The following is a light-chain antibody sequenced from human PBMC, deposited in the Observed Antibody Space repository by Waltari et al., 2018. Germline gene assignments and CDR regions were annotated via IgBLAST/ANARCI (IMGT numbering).Light chain of an antibody. V-gene: IGKV1-39*01. Sequence: DIQMTQSPSSLSASVGDRVTITCRASQTIGRYLFWYQQKLGRAPKLLIYAASRLQSGVPSRFSGSGSGTDFTLTIDSLQPDDFATYYCLQSYSTPPWTFGQGTKVEIK. CDR1: QTIGRY. CDR3: LQSYSTPPWT. CDR2: AAS. J-gene: IGKJ1*01.